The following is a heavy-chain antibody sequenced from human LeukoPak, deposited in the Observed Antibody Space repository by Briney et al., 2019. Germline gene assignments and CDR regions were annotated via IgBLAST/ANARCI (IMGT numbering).Heavy chain of an antibody. CDR3: AKQLDHQQLSATDY. CDR1: GFTFSSYA. D-gene: IGHD4-11*01. V-gene: IGHV3-23*01. Sequence: GGSLRLSCAVSGFTFSSYALSWVRQAPGKGLEWVSTIGDSGYSTYYADSVKGRFTISRDNSKNALYLQMNSLRAGDTAVYFCAKQLDHQQLSATDYWGQGTLVTVSS. J-gene: IGHJ4*02. CDR2: IGDSGYST.